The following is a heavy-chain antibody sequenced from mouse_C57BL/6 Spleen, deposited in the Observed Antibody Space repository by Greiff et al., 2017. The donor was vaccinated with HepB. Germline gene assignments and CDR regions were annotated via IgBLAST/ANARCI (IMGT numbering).Heavy chain of an antibody. V-gene: IGHV1-55*01. J-gene: IGHJ2*01. D-gene: IGHD3-2*02. CDR2: IYPGSGST. CDR3: ARGTQATVDY. Sequence: QVQLQQSGAELVKPGASVKMSCKASGYTFTSYWITWVKQRPGQGLEWIGDIYPGSGSTTYNEKFKSKATLTVDTSSSTAYMQLSSLTSEDSAVYYCARGTQATVDYWGQGTTLTVSS. CDR1: GYTFTSYW.